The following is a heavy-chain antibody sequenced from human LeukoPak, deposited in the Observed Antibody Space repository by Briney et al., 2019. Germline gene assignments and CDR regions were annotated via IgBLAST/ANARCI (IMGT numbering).Heavy chain of an antibody. Sequence: GGSLGLSRAASGFTLTDYNMHWVRQAPGMGLEYVAFIRFDGTTEYYADSVKGRFTMSRDKSKNTLYMQMNSLRPEDTAVYYCARGAAVAVDLWGQGTLVTVSS. CDR2: IRFDGTTE. CDR3: ARGAAVAVDL. CDR1: GFTLTDYN. J-gene: IGHJ5*02. V-gene: IGHV3-30*02. D-gene: IGHD6-19*01.